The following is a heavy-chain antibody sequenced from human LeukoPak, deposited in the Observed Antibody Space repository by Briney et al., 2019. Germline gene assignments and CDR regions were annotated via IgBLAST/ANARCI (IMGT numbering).Heavy chain of an antibody. V-gene: IGHV3-48*02. J-gene: IGHJ4*02. D-gene: IGHD5-18*01. CDR2: TVSDSSDI. CDR3: ARDALHTAHFDY. Sequence: GGSLRLSCAASGFTFSSYTMTWVRQAPGKGLQWVSTVSDSSDIHYSDSVKGRFTISRDNARNSLYLQMNRLRDEDTAVYCCARDALHTAHFDYWGQGTLVTVSS. CDR1: GFTFSSYT.